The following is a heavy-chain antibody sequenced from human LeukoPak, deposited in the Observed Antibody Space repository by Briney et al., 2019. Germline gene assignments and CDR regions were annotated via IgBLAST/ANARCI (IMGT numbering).Heavy chain of an antibody. Sequence: QPGRSLRLSCAASGFTFSSYGMHWVRQAPGKGLEWVAVISYDGSNKYYADSVKGRFTISRDNSKNTLYLQMNSLRDEDTAVYYCARDSSGYIFDIWGQGTMVTVSS. D-gene: IGHD3-10*01. V-gene: IGHV3-30*03. CDR3: ARDSSGYIFDI. CDR1: GFTFSSYG. CDR2: ISYDGSNK. J-gene: IGHJ3*02.